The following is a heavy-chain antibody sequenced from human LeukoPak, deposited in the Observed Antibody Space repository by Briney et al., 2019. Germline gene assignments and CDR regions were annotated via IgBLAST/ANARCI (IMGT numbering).Heavy chain of an antibody. V-gene: IGHV3-74*01. CDR2: INSDGSST. Sequence: GGPLRLSCAASGFTFSTYWMHWVRQAPGKGLVWVSRINSDGSSTSYADSVKGRFTISRDNAKNTLYLQMNSLRAEDTAAYYCAREPGTAATNHYYYGMDGWGQGTTVTVSS. D-gene: IGHD2-21*02. J-gene: IGHJ6*02. CDR1: GFTFSTYW. CDR3: AREPGTAATNHYYYGMDG.